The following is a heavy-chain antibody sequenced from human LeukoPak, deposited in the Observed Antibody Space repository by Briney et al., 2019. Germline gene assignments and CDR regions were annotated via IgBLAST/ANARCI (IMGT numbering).Heavy chain of an antibody. V-gene: IGHV4-59*01. CDR3: ARDVHYYDSSGYYNWFDP. CDR2: IYYSGST. J-gene: IGHJ5*02. Sequence: SETLSLTCTVSGGSISSYYWSWIRQPPGKGLEWIGYIYYSGSTNYNPSLKSRVTISVDTSKNQFSLKLSSVTAADTAVYYCARDVHYYDSSGYYNWFDPWRQGTLVTVCS. CDR1: GGSISSYY. D-gene: IGHD3-22*01.